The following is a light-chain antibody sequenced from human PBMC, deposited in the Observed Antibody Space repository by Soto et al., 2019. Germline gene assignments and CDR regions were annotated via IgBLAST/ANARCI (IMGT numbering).Light chain of an antibody. CDR3: HQYGRSPSYT. CDR1: QSVSSSSY. CDR2: GAS. V-gene: IGKV3-20*01. Sequence: EIVLTQSPGTLSLSPGERATLSCRASQSVSSSSYLAWYQQKPGQAPRLLIYGASSRATGIPDRFSGSGSGTDFTLTISRREPEDFAVYYCHQYGRSPSYTFGQGTKLEIK. J-gene: IGKJ2*01.